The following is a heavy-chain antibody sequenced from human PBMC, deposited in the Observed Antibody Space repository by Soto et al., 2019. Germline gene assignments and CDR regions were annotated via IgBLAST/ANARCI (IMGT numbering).Heavy chain of an antibody. J-gene: IGHJ6*02. Sequence: QVQLVESGGGVVQPGRSLRLSCAASGFTFSSYAMHWVRQAPGKGLEWVAVISYDGSNKYYADSVKGRFTISRDNSKNTLYLQMNSLRAEDTAVYYGYGADYGMDVWGQGTTVTVSS. CDR3: YGADYGMDV. D-gene: IGHD5-12*01. CDR2: ISYDGSNK. CDR1: GFTFSSYA. V-gene: IGHV3-30-3*01.